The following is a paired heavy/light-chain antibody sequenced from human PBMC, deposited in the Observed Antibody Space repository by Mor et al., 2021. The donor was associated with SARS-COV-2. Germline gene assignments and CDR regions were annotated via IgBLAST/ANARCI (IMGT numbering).Heavy chain of an antibody. J-gene: IGHJ6*02. Sequence: QVHLQQWGAGLLKPSETLSLTCDVFGGSFSGHYWTWIRQSPGKGLEWIGEIKDSGSTTYNPSLESRVTMSVDTSKKQFSLRLRSVSAADTAVYYCARAFWSADFDYGMDVWGQGTSVTVSS. CDR1: GGSFSGHY. CDR3: ARAFWSADFDYGMDV. CDR2: IKDSGST. V-gene: IGHV4-34*01. D-gene: IGHD3-3*01.
Light chain of an antibody. CDR2: TAS. CDR3: LQDYNYPWT. V-gene: IGKV1-6*01. Sequence: AIQMTQSPSSLSAFVGDRVTITCRASQAIRNDLGWYQQKPGKAPNLLIYTASTLQSGVPSRFSGSGSGTDFTLTISSLQPEDFATYYCLQDYNYPWTFGQGTKVEIK. J-gene: IGKJ1*01. CDR1: QAIRND.